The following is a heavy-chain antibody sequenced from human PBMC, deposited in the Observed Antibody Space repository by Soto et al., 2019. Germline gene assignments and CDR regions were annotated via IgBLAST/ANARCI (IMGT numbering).Heavy chain of an antibody. J-gene: IGHJ6*02. CDR2: INSDGSST. Sequence: GGSLRLSCAASGFTFSSYWMHWVRQAPGKGLVWVSRINSDGSSTSYADSVKGRFTISRDNAKNTLYLQMNSLRAEDTAVYYCARDAATLGDCSSTSCYRRTMDVWGQGTTVTVSS. CDR1: GFTFSSYW. CDR3: ARDAATLGDCSSTSCYRRTMDV. V-gene: IGHV3-74*01. D-gene: IGHD2-2*01.